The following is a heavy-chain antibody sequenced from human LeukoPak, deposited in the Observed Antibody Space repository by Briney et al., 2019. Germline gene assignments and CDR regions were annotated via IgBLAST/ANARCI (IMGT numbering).Heavy chain of an antibody. CDR1: GGSIRSSYYY. CDR3: ARVGWLYYFDY. J-gene: IGHJ4*02. CDR2: IYDSGST. D-gene: IGHD3-10*01. Sequence: SETLSLTCTVSGGSIRSSYYYWGWIRQPPGKGLEWIGSIYDSGSTYYNPSLKSRVTISVDTSKNQFSLKLNSVTAADTAVYYCARVGWLYYFDYWGQGTLVTVSS. V-gene: IGHV4-39*01.